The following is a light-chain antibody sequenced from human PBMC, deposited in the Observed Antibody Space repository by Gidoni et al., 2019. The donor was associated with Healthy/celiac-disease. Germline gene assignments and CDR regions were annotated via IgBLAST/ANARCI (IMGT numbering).Light chain of an antibody. CDR1: QSISSN. V-gene: IGKV3-15*01. CDR2: GAS. Sequence: EIVMTQSPATLSVSQGERATHACRASQSISSNLAWYQQKPGQAPRRLIDGASTRATGIPARCSGSGSGTEFTLTSSSLQSEDVAVYYCQQYNNWPPWTFGRGTKVEIK. CDR3: QQYNNWPPWT. J-gene: IGKJ1*01.